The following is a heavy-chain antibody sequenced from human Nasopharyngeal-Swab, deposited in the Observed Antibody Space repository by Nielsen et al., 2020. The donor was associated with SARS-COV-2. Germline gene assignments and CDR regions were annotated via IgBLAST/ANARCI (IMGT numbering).Heavy chain of an antibody. J-gene: IGHJ3*02. CDR2: IYYTGTT. V-gene: IGHV4-39*01. CDR1: GGSITSSSYY. Sequence: GSLRLSCSVSGGSITSSSYYWGWIRQPPGKGLEWFGTIYYTGTTLYNPSLKSRVTISVDTSKNQFSLKLNSVTAADTAVYYCARGGTSTIFGVVIIGAFDIWGQGTMVTVSS. CDR3: ARGGTSTIFGVVIIGAFDI. D-gene: IGHD3-3*01.